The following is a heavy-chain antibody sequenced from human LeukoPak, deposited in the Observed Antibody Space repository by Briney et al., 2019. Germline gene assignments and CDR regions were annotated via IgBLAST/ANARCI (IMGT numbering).Heavy chain of an antibody. CDR1: GFTLSAYT. D-gene: IGHD3-22*01. Sequence: GGSLRLSCAASGFTLSAYTMSWVRQAPGKGLEWVANIKQDGSEKYYVDSVKGRFTISRDNAKNSLYLQMNSLRAEDTAVYYCARDHYYYDSYFDYWGQGTLVTVSS. CDR3: ARDHYYYDSYFDY. J-gene: IGHJ4*02. CDR2: IKQDGSEK. V-gene: IGHV3-7*01.